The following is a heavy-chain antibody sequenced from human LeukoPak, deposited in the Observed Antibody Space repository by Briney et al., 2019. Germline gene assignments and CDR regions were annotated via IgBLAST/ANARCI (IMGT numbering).Heavy chain of an antibody. J-gene: IGHJ4*02. CDR1: GGSFSSYY. D-gene: IGHD3-22*01. CDR2: IYTSGST. Sequence: SETLSLTCTVSGGSFSSYYWSWIRQPAGKGLEWIGRIYTSGSTNYNPSLKSRVTMSVDTSKNQFSLKLSSVTAADTAVYYCARDRAYDSSGYFDYWGQGTLVTVSS. CDR3: ARDRAYDSSGYFDY. V-gene: IGHV4-4*07.